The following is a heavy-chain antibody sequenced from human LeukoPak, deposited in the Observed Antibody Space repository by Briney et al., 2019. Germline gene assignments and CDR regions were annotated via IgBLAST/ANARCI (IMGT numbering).Heavy chain of an antibody. Sequence: ASVKVSCKASGYTFTSYDINWVRQATGQGLEWMGWMNPNSGNTGYAQKFRGRVTITRNTSISTAYMELSSLRSEDTAVYYCARASGHGCSGGSCYPRRDAFDIWGQGTMVTVSS. CDR1: GYTFTSYD. J-gene: IGHJ3*02. V-gene: IGHV1-8*03. D-gene: IGHD2-15*01. CDR3: ARASGHGCSGGSCYPRRDAFDI. CDR2: MNPNSGNT.